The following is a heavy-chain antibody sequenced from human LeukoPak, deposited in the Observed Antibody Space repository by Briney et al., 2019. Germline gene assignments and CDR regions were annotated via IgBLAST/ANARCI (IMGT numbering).Heavy chain of an antibody. CDR2: ISGSGGST. Sequence: GGSLRLSCAASGFTFSSYAMGWVRQAPGKGLEWVSAISGSGGSTYYADSVKGRFTIPRDNSKNTLYLQMNSLRAEDTAVYYCAKDQGYYYGSGSYVFDYWGQGTLVTVSS. J-gene: IGHJ4*02. CDR3: AKDQGYYYGSGSYVFDY. D-gene: IGHD3-10*01. CDR1: GFTFSSYA. V-gene: IGHV3-23*01.